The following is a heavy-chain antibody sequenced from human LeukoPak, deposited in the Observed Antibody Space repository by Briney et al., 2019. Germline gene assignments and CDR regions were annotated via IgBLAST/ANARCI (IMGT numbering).Heavy chain of an antibody. D-gene: IGHD5-24*01. CDR1: GYTFTSYG. Sequence: GASVKVSCKASGYTFTSYGISWVRQAPGQGLEWMGWINAYNGNTNYAQKLQGRVTMTTDTSTSTAYMELRSLRSDDTAVYYCARVQMGIYYYYYYGMDVWGQGTTVTVSS. V-gene: IGHV1-18*01. CDR2: INAYNGNT. J-gene: IGHJ6*02. CDR3: ARVQMGIYYYYYYGMDV.